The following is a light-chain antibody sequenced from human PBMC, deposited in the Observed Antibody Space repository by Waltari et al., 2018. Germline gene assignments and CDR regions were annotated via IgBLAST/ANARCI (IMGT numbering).Light chain of an antibody. CDR2: GAS. J-gene: IGKJ1*01. V-gene: IGKV3-20*01. CDR3: QMYVRLPVT. CDR1: QLVGTY. Sequence: RASQLVGTYIAGYQQKPGQAPRLLIFGASNRATGIPDRCSGSGSGTDFSLTISRLEPEDFAVYYCQMYVRLPVTFGHGTRVEIK.